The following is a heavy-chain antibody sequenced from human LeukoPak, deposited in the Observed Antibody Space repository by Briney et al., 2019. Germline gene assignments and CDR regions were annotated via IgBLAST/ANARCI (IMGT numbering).Heavy chain of an antibody. CDR1: GFTFSSYW. V-gene: IGHV3-7*01. Sequence: GGSLRLSCAASGFTFSSYWMSWVRQAPGKGLEWLANVHKVGSDKYYVDSVRGRFTVSRDNVKNSLYLQMNSLRVDDTAVYYCARAFALDYWGQGTLVTVSS. CDR2: VHKVGSDK. CDR3: ARAFALDY. D-gene: IGHD3-16*01. J-gene: IGHJ4*02.